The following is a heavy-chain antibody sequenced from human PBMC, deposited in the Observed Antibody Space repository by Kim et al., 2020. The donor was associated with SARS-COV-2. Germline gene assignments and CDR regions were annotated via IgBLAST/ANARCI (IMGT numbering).Heavy chain of an antibody. CDR1: GFTFSDYY. V-gene: IGHV3-11*01. D-gene: IGHD4-17*01. J-gene: IGHJ3*02. CDR2: ISSSGSTI. CDR3: ARANGDYGTHAFDI. Sequence: GGSLRRSCAASGFTFSDYYMSWIRQAPGKGLEWVSYISSSGSTIYYADSVKGRFTISRDNAKNSLYLQMNSLRAEDTAVYYCARANGDYGTHAFDIWGQGTMVTVSS.